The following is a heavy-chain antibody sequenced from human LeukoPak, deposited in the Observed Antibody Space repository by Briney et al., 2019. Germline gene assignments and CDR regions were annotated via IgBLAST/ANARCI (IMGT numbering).Heavy chain of an antibody. J-gene: IGHJ4*02. CDR1: GDSINSLDL. Sequence: SETLSLTCTVSGDSINSLDLWSWVRQPPGKGLEWIGEMYLSGTTHSNPSVKSRVTISIDKSKNQFFLNLSSVTAVDTAVYYCAGLVGRYSSGLYYYYFDYWGQGTLVTVSS. CDR2: MYLSGTT. CDR3: AGLVGRYSSGLYYYYFDY. V-gene: IGHV4-4*02. D-gene: IGHD3-22*01.